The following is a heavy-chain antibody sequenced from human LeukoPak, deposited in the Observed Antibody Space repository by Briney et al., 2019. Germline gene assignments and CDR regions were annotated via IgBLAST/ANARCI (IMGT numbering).Heavy chain of an antibody. J-gene: IGHJ4*02. Sequence: GGSLRLSCAASGFTFSSYSMNWVRQAPGKGLEWVSSISSSSSYIYYADSVKGRFTISRDNAKNSLYLQMNSLRAEDTAVYYCARDGDYSNYVFDYWGQGTLVTVSS. CDR3: ARDGDYSNYVFDY. V-gene: IGHV3-21*01. D-gene: IGHD4-11*01. CDR2: ISSSSSYI. CDR1: GFTFSSYS.